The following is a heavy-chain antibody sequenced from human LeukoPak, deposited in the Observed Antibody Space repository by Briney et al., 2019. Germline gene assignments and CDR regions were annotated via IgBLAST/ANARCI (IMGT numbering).Heavy chain of an antibody. CDR1: GFTFSSYS. V-gene: IGHV3-21*01. D-gene: IGHD3-10*01. CDR2: ISSSSSYI. J-gene: IGHJ4*02. Sequence: PGGSLRLSCAASGFTFSSYSMNWVRQAPGKGLEWVSSISSSSSYIYYADSAKGRFTISRDNAKNSLYLQMNSLRAEDTAVYYCARGGAMVRGVHDYWGQGTLVTVSS. CDR3: ARGGAMVRGVHDY.